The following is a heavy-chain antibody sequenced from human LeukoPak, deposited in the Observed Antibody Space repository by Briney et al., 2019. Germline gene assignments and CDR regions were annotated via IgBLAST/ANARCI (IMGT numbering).Heavy chain of an antibody. Sequence: PSETLSLTCAVYGGTFSGYYWSWIRRAPGKGLEWIGEINHSGRTKYNPSLKSRVTISVDTSKNQFSLKLSSVTAADTAVYYCASELLGSNYYYMDVWGKGTTVTVSS. J-gene: IGHJ6*03. CDR2: INHSGRT. V-gene: IGHV4-34*01. D-gene: IGHD1-7*01. CDR3: ASELLGSNYYYMDV. CDR1: GGTFSGYY.